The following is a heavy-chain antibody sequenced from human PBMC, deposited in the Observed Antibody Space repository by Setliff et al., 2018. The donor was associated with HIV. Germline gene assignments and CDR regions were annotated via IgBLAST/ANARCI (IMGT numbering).Heavy chain of an antibody. J-gene: IGHJ4*02. Sequence: SETLSLTCAVSGASIISSNWWSWVRQPPGKGLEWIGEIYHDGSTNYNPSLKSRVTILVDKSKNQFSLKMSSVTAADTAIYYCVRGANFYTPRKRIFDYWGQGMSVTVSS. V-gene: IGHV4-4*02. D-gene: IGHD3-3*01. CDR2: IYHDGST. CDR3: VRGANFYTPRKRIFDY. CDR1: GASIISSNW.